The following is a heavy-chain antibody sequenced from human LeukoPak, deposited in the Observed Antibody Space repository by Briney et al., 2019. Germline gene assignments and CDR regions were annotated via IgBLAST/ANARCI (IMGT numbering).Heavy chain of an antibody. CDR1: GFTCSDHH. Sequence: GGTLRLSCAASGFTCSDHHMDWVRQAPGKGLEWVGRASNKADSYTTEYAASVKGRFTISRDDSKNSLYLQMNSLKTEDTAVYYCTREKYGDYHNWFDPWGQGTLVTVSS. J-gene: IGHJ5*02. D-gene: IGHD4-17*01. V-gene: IGHV3-72*01. CDR3: TREKYGDYHNWFDP. CDR2: ASNKADSYTT.